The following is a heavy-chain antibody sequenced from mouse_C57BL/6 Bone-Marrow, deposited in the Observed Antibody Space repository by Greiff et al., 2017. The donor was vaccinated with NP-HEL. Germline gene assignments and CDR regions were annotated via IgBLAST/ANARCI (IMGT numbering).Heavy chain of an antibody. J-gene: IGHJ4*01. D-gene: IGHD2-13*01. Sequence: DVKLQESGAELVKPGASVKVSCKASGYTFTSYWMHWVKQRPEQGLEWIGRIDPANGNTKYAPKLQGKATITADTSYNTAYLQLSSLTSEDTAIYYCAREDGDSVFCYAMDYWGQGTSVTVSS. CDR2: IDPANGNT. CDR3: AREDGDSVFCYAMDY. V-gene: IGHV14-3*01. CDR1: GYTFTSYW.